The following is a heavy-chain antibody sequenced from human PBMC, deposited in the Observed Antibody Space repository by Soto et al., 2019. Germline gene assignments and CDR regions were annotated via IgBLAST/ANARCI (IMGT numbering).Heavy chain of an antibody. CDR1: GASIRNYY. Sequence: QVHLQESGPGLVKPSETLSLTCTVSGASIRNYYWSWIRQPPGKGLEWIGFSYYSGSTHYNPSLNRRLPMSVDSSKYKLSLKLTSVTDEDTDVYYYARAQHGSPHFDYWGQGILVTVSS. CDR3: ARAQHGSPHFDY. J-gene: IGHJ4*02. D-gene: IGHD1-26*01. CDR2: SYYSGST. V-gene: IGHV4-59*01.